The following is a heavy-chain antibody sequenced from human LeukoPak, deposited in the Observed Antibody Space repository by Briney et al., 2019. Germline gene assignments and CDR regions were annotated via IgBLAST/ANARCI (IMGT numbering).Heavy chain of an antibody. CDR2: IVVGSGNT. CDR3: ARELSGSYFDAFDI. J-gene: IGHJ3*02. Sequence: SVKVSCKASGFTLTSSAMRWVRQARGQRLEWIGWIVVGSGNTNYAQKFQERVTITRDMSTSTAYMELSSLRSEDTAVYYCARELSGSYFDAFDIWGQGTMVTVSS. CDR1: GFTLTSSA. D-gene: IGHD1-26*01. V-gene: IGHV1-58*02.